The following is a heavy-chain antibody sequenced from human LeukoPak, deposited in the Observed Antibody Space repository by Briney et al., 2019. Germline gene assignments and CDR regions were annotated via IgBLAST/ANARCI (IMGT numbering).Heavy chain of an antibody. D-gene: IGHD1-26*01. CDR2: INPFSGGT. J-gene: IGHJ6*02. Sequence: GASVKVSCKTSGNTFTGGYYIHWVRQAPGQGLEWMGWINPFSGGTKFAQNFQGRVTMTRDTSISTAYMELSRLRSDDTAVYYCASSRVGATGVCHGVDVWGQGTTVTVSS. CDR3: ASSRVGATGVCHGVDV. CDR1: GNTFTGGYY. V-gene: IGHV1-2*02.